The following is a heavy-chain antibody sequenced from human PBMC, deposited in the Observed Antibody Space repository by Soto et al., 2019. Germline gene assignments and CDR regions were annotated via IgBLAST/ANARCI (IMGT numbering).Heavy chain of an antibody. CDR3: ARDGYCSGGSCYSTGISSAFDI. CDR1: GGSISSYY. D-gene: IGHD2-15*01. Sequence: SETLSLTCTVSGGSISSYYWSWIRQPPGKGLEWIGYIYYSGSTNYNPSLKSRVTISVDTSKNQFSLKLSSVTAADTAVYYCARDGYCSGGSCYSTGISSAFDIWGQGTMVTVSS. CDR2: IYYSGST. V-gene: IGHV4-59*01. J-gene: IGHJ3*02.